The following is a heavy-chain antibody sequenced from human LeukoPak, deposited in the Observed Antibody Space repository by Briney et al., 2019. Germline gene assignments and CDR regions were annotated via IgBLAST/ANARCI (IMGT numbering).Heavy chain of an antibody. Sequence: ASVKVSCKASGGTFSSYAISWARQAPGQGLEWMGGIIPIFGTANYAQKFQGRVTITTDESTSTAYMELSSLRSEDTAVYYCARARRSYQYCSSTSCYYYMDVWGKGTTVTVSS. V-gene: IGHV1-69*05. CDR3: ARARRSYQYCSSTSCYYYMDV. CDR1: GGTFSSYA. CDR2: IIPIFGTA. J-gene: IGHJ6*03. D-gene: IGHD2-2*01.